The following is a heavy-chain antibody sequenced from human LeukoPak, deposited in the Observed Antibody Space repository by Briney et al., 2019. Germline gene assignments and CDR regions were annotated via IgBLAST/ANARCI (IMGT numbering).Heavy chain of an antibody. D-gene: IGHD6-19*01. J-gene: IGHJ6*02. CDR1: GFTFSNHW. V-gene: IGHV3-74*01. Sequence: PGGSLRLSCAASGFTFSNHWMHWVRQVPGKGLVSVSRIHIDENRKTYADSVKGRFTISRDNAKNTLYLQMNSLRVEDTAVYYCVRGSSDWNGMDVWGQGTTVTVS. CDR2: IHIDENRK. CDR3: VRGSSDWNGMDV.